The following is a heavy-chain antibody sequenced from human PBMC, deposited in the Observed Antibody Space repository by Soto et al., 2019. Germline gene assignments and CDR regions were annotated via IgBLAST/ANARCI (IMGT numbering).Heavy chain of an antibody. V-gene: IGHV1-18*01. CDR1: GYTITSYG. Sequence: ASVKVSCKTSGYTITSYGISWVRQAPGQGLEWMGWISAYNGNTNYAQKLQGRVTMTTDTSTSTAYMELRSLRSDDTAVYYCARGTITMSLPGPWGQGTLVTVSS. D-gene: IGHD3-10*02. CDR3: ARGTITMSLPGP. CDR2: ISAYNGNT. J-gene: IGHJ4*02.